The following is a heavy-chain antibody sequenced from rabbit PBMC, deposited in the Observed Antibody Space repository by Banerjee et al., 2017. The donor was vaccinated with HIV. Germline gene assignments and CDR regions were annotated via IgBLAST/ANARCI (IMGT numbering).Heavy chain of an antibody. Sequence: QEPLEESGGDLVKPEGSLTISCTASGFSFSNSFVLCWVRQAPGKGLEWIGCINSSSRNVVYASWATGRFTNSKTSSTTVTLQMTSLTAANTASYFCARDLAGVTGWNFGLWGPGTLVTVS. CDR3: ARDLAGVTGWNFGL. CDR1: GFSFSNSFV. V-gene: IGHV1S45*01. CDR2: INSSSRNV. D-gene: IGHD4-1*01. J-gene: IGHJ6*01.